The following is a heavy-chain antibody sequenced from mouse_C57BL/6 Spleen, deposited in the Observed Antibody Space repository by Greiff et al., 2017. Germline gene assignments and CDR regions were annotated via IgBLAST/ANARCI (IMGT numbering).Heavy chain of an antibody. CDR2: INYDGSST. Sequence: EVQVVESEGGLVQPGSSMKLSCTASGFTFSDYYMAWVRQVPEKGLEWVANINYDGSSTYYLDSLKSRFIISRDNAKNILYLQMSSLKSEDTATYYCARGAYYDYDYAMDYWGQGTSVTVSS. D-gene: IGHD2-4*01. V-gene: IGHV5-16*01. CDR3: ARGAYYDYDYAMDY. CDR1: GFTFSDYY. J-gene: IGHJ4*01.